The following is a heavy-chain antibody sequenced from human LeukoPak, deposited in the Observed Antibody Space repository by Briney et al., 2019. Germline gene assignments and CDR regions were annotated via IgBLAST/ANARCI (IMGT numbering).Heavy chain of an antibody. D-gene: IGHD6-13*01. Sequence: SETLSLTCTVSGGSMRSYYWTWIRQPPGKGLEWLAFIFYGGLTKYNPSLKSRVDISVDTSKSQFSLNLSSVTAADTAVYYCARRRPAAGSDFDYWGQGTLVTVSS. V-gene: IGHV4-59*08. CDR3: ARRRPAAGSDFDY. CDR2: IFYGGLT. CDR1: GGSMRSYY. J-gene: IGHJ4*02.